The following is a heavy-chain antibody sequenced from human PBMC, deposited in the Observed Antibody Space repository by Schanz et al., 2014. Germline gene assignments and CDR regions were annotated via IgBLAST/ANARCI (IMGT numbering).Heavy chain of an antibody. D-gene: IGHD5-12*01. J-gene: IGHJ3*02. Sequence: QVQLVQSGAEVKKPGASVKVSCKASGYTFTSYGISWVRQAPGQGLEWMGWISAYNGNTRYSQKFQGRVTITRDTSASTAYMELSSLRSDDTAVYYCARGGGPEDVFDIWGQGTILTVSS. CDR3: ARGGGPEDVFDI. CDR1: GYTFTSYG. CDR2: ISAYNGNT. V-gene: IGHV1-18*01.